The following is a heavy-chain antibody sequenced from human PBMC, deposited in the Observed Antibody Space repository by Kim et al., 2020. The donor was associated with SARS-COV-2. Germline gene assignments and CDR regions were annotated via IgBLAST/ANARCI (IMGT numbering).Heavy chain of an antibody. J-gene: IGHJ6*02. Sequence: GGSLRLSCVASGFTFDIYAMSWVRQAPGKGLECVSVISGGGVNKFYADSVRGRFTISRDNSKNTLFLQMNSLRDEDTALYYCAKVVVMDDYNYYYYYGMDVWGQGTTVTVSS. CDR1: GFTFDIYA. V-gene: IGHV3-23*01. CDR3: AKVVVMDDYNYYYYYGMDV. CDR2: ISGGGVNK. D-gene: IGHD3-16*01.